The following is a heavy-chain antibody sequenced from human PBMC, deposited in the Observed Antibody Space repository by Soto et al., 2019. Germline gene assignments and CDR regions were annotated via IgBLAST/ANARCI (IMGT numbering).Heavy chain of an antibody. V-gene: IGHV1-8*01. CDR1: GYTFTSYD. CDR2: MNPNSGST. D-gene: IGHD3-3*01. Sequence: GASVKVSCKACGYTFTSYDINWVRQATGQGLEWMGWMNPNSGSTGYAQKFQGRVTMTRNTSISTAYMELSSLRSEDTAVYYCARGWYYDFWSGYYTRLGGFYGMDVWGQGTTVTVSS. CDR3: ARGWYYDFWSGYYTRLGGFYGMDV. J-gene: IGHJ6*02.